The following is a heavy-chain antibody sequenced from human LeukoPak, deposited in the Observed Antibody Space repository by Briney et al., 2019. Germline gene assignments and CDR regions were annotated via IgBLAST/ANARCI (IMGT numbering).Heavy chain of an antibody. CDR2: RSIYNGNT. CDR1: GYDFINCG. Sequence: ASVKVSCKASGYDFINCGISWVRQAPGQGLEWMGWRSIYNGNTDYKLQGRVTMTTDTSTSTAYMELRSLRSDDTAVYYCARGGPFPSSSSSREYYLDYWGQGTLVTVSS. J-gene: IGHJ4*02. D-gene: IGHD6-6*01. V-gene: IGHV1-18*01. CDR3: ARGGPFPSSSSSREYYLDY.